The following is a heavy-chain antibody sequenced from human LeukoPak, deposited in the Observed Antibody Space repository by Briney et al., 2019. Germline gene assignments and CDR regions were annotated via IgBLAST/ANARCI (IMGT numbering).Heavy chain of an antibody. Sequence: GGSLRLSCAASGFTFSGHAMDWVSQGPGKGLEWVAVISYDGSKKYYADSVKGRFTISRDNAKNKLYMQMNRLRAEDTAVYYCAREVALLDDWYFDLWGRGTLVTVSS. J-gene: IGHJ2*01. CDR3: AREVALLDDWYFDL. V-gene: IGHV3-30*03. CDR1: GFTFSGHA. D-gene: IGHD2/OR15-2a*01. CDR2: ISYDGSKK.